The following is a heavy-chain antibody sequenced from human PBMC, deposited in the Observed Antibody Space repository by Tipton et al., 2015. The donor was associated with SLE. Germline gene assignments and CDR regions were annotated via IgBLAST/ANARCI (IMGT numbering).Heavy chain of an antibody. CDR1: GGSFSGYY. V-gene: IGHV4-34*01. Sequence: LRLSCAVYGGSFSGYYWSWIRQPPGKGLEWIGEINHSGSTNYNPSLKSRVTISVDTSKNQFSLKLSSVTAADTAVYYCAREEGYSSGPGGMDVWGQGTLVTVSS. CDR3: AREEGYSSGPGGMDV. D-gene: IGHD6-19*01. CDR2: INHSGST. J-gene: IGHJ4*02.